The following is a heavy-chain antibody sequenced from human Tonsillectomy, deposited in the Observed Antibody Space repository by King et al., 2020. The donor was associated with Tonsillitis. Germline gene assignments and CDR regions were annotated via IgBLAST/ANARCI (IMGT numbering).Heavy chain of an antibody. J-gene: IGHJ4*02. CDR2: ISYDGSNK. V-gene: IGHV3-30*18. CDR3: AKVFYYDNSGSGFDY. Sequence: VQLVESGGGVVQSGRSLRLSCAASGFTFRSYGMHWVRQAPGKGLEWVAVISYDGSNKYYADSVKGRFTISRDNSKNTLYLQMNSLRAEDTAVYYCAKVFYYDNSGSGFDYWGQGTLVTVSS. CDR1: GFTFRSYG. D-gene: IGHD3-22*01.